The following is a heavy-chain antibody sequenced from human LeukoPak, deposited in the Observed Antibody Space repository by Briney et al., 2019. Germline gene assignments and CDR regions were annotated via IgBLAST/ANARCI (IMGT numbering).Heavy chain of an antibody. Sequence: GASVKVSCKASGGTFSSYAISWVRQAPGQGLEWMGGIIPIFGTANYAQKLQGRVTITADESTSTAYMELSSLRSEDTAVYYCARVGRGYDILTGYDYYFDYWGQGTLVTVSS. CDR3: ARVGRGYDILTGYDYYFDY. CDR1: GGTFSSYA. J-gene: IGHJ4*02. D-gene: IGHD3-9*01. V-gene: IGHV1-69*13. CDR2: IIPIFGTA.